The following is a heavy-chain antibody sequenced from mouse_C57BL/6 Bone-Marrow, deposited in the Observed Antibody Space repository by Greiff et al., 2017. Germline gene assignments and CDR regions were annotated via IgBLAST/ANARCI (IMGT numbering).Heavy chain of an antibody. CDR2: IYPGSGST. CDR3: ASIYYDYDGFAY. D-gene: IGHD2-4*01. Sequence: QVQLQQPGAELVKPGASVKMSCKASGYTFTSYWITWVKQRPGQGLEWIGDIYPGSGSTNYNEKFKSKATLTVDTSSSTAYMQLSSLTSEDAAVYYCASIYYDYDGFAYWGQGTLVTVSA. CDR1: GYTFTSYW. V-gene: IGHV1-55*01. J-gene: IGHJ3*01.